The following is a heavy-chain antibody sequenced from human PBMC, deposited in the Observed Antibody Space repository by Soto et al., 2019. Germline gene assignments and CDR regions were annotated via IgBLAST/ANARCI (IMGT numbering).Heavy chain of an antibody. J-gene: IGHJ6*02. CDR3: TRGGGIEGSGRYLNQYYYYGMDV. D-gene: IGHD6-19*01. CDR2: IRSKAYGGTT. V-gene: IGHV3-49*03. Sequence: SLTLTCTASGFTFGDYAMSGFRQAPGKGLEWVGFIRSKAYGGTTEYAASVKGRFTISRDDSKSIAYLQMNSLKTEDTAVYYCTRGGGIEGSGRYLNQYYYYGMDVWGQGTTVTVSS. CDR1: GFTFGDYA.